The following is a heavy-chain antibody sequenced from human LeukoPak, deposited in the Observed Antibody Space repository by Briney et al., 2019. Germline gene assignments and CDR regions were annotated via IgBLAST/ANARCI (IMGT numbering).Heavy chain of an antibody. CDR1: DGSINGYY. CDR2: MYSGGTT. Sequence: SETLSLTCTVSDGSINGYYWSWIRQPPGKGLDWIGYMYSGGTTNYSPSLKSRVTISVDTSKNQFSLKLSSVTAADTAVYYCARGRDGYNYYFDYWGQGTLVTVSS. CDR3: ARGRDGYNYYFDY. J-gene: IGHJ4*02. V-gene: IGHV4-59*08. D-gene: IGHD5-24*01.